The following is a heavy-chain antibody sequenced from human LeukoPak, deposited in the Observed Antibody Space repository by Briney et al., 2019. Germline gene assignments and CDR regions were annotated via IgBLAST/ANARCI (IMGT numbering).Heavy chain of an antibody. CDR2: FFLKGST. CDR3: ARAEGLRDSSGYYYEYRGFEI. CDR1: GYSITSAYY. D-gene: IGHD3-22*01. V-gene: IGHV4-38-2*02. J-gene: IGHJ3*02. Sequence: SETLSLTCTVSGYSITSAYYWGWIRQPPGKGLEWIGSFFLKGSTYYNPSLKSRVTISVDTSKNQFSLKLTSVTAADTAVYYCARAEGLRDSSGYYYEYRGFEIWGQGTMVTVSS.